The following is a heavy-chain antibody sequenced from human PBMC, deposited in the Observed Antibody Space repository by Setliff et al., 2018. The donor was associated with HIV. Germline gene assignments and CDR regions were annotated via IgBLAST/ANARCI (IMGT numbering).Heavy chain of an antibody. CDR1: GGSISSSSYY. D-gene: IGHD3-10*01. J-gene: IGHJ4*02. CDR2: ISNDGRT. V-gene: IGHV4-39*01. Sequence: PSETLSLTCTVSGGSISSSSYYWGWIRQPPGKGLEWIGSISNDGRTYYNPSLKSRVTIPMDTSTNQFSLKLTSVTAADTAVYFCARHFPSISLFFGDPGPFGRWGQGALVTVSS. CDR3: ARHFPSISLFFGDPGPFGR.